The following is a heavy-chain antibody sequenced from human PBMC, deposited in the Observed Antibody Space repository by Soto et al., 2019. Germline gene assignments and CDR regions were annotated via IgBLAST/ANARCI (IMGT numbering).Heavy chain of an antibody. Sequence: GGSLRLSCAVYGFTFSNYGMHWVRQAPGKGLEWVALISDDGTNKYFVDSVKGRFTISRDTSKNMLYLQMNRLRAEDTAVYYCAKDYLGMDVWGQGTTVTVSS. J-gene: IGHJ6*02. CDR2: ISDDGTNK. CDR3: AKDYLGMDV. V-gene: IGHV3-30*18. CDR1: GFTFSNYG. D-gene: IGHD3-16*02.